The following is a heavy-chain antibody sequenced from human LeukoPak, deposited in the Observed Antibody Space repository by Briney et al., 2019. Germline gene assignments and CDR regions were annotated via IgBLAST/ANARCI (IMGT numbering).Heavy chain of an antibody. J-gene: IGHJ6*03. D-gene: IGHD6-19*01. V-gene: IGHV1-69*13. CDR1: GGTFSSYA. CDR2: IIPIFGTA. CDR3: ARGRAVAGRFRVYYYYYMDV. Sequence: ASVKVSCKASGGTFSSYAISWVRQAPGQGLEWMGGIIPIFGTANYAQKFQGRVTITADESTSTAYMELSSLRSEDTAAYYCARGRAVAGRFRVYYYYYMDVWGKGTTVTVSS.